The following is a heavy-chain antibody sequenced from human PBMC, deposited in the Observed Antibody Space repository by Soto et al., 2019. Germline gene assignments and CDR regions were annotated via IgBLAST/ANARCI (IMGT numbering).Heavy chain of an antibody. V-gene: IGHV3-48*03. CDR2: ISSSGSTI. J-gene: IGHJ6*02. Sequence: GGSLRLSCAASGFTFSSYEMNWVRQAPGKGLEWVSYISSSGSTIYYADSVKGRFTISRDNAKNSLYLQMNSLRAEDTAVYYCARDPGDHYYYYGMDVWGQGTTVTVFS. CDR1: GFTFSSYE. D-gene: IGHD3-16*01. CDR3: ARDPGDHYYYYGMDV.